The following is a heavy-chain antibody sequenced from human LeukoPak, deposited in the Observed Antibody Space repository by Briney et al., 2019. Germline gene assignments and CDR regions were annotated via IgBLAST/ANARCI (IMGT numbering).Heavy chain of an antibody. V-gene: IGHV3-23*01. CDR1: GFTFSRHG. J-gene: IGHJ4*02. CDR3: AKDRRSIWVIVGATSLDY. Sequence: PGGSLRLSRAASGFTFSRHGMSWVRQAPGKGLEWVSAISGSGGSTYYANSVKGRFTISRDNSENTLYLQMNSLRAEDTAVYYCAKDRRSIWVIVGATSLDYWGQGTLVTVSS. D-gene: IGHD1-26*01. CDR2: ISGSGGST.